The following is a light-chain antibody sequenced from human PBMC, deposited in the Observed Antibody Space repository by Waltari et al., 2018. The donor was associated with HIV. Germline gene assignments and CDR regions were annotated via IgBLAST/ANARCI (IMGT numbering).Light chain of an antibody. Sequence: QSALTQPRSVSGSPGQPVTISCTGTSSDVGGSTYVSWYPKHPGKARKLMIVDVSKRPSGVPDRFSGSKSGNAASLTISGLQAEDEADYYCCSYAGSYTVVFGGGTKLTVL. CDR2: DVS. J-gene: IGLJ2*01. CDR1: SSDVGGSTY. V-gene: IGLV2-11*01. CDR3: CSYAGSYTVV.